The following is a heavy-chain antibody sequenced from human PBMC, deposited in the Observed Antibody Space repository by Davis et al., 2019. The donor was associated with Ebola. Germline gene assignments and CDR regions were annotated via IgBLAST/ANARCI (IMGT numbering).Heavy chain of an antibody. CDR1: GFTFSSYA. Sequence: GESLKISCAASGFTFSSYAMSWVSKAPGKGLEWVSAISGSGGSTYYADSVKGRFTISRDNSKNTLYLQMNSLRAEDTAVYYCAIGIKSIAAAGTLDYWGQGTLVTVSS. CDR3: AIGIKSIAAAGTLDY. V-gene: IGHV3-23*01. CDR2: ISGSGGST. D-gene: IGHD6-13*01. J-gene: IGHJ4*02.